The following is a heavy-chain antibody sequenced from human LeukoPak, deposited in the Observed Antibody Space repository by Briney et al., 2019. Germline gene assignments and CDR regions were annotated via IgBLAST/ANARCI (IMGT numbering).Heavy chain of an antibody. CDR3: ARDRGDYGDYWGFYYMDV. J-gene: IGHJ6*03. D-gene: IGHD4-17*01. Sequence: GGSLRLSCAASGFTVSSNYMSWVRQAPGKGLEWVSVIYSGGSTYYADSVKGRFTISRDNSKNTLYLQMNSLRAEDTAVYYCARDRGDYGDYWGFYYMDVWGKGTTVTVSS. CDR1: GFTVSSNY. CDR2: IYSGGST. V-gene: IGHV3-53*01.